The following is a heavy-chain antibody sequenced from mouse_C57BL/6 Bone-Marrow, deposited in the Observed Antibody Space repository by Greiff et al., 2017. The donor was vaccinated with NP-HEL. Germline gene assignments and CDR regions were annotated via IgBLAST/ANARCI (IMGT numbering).Heavy chain of an antibody. V-gene: IGHV1-39*01. J-gene: IGHJ1*03. CDR3: ARSMGSRHYGSSPYWYFDV. Sequence: VQLKQSGPELVKPGASVKISCKASGYSFTDYNMNWVKQSNGKSLEWIGVINPNYGTTSYNQKFKGKATLTVDQSSSTAYMQLNSLTSEDSAVYYCARSMGSRHYGSSPYWYFDVWGTGTTVTVSS. D-gene: IGHD1-1*01. CDR2: INPNYGTT. CDR1: GYSFTDYN.